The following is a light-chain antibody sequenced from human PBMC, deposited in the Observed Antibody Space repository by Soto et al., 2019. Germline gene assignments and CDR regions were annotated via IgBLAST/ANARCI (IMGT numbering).Light chain of an antibody. V-gene: IGKV1-39*01. CDR2: AAS. CDR1: QSISSY. CDR3: QQSYSTPPYT. J-gene: IGKJ2*01. Sequence: DIQMTQSPSSLSASVGDRVTITCRASQSISSYLNWYQQKPGRAPKLLIYAASSLQSGVPSWFSGSGSGTDFTLTISSLQPEDFATYYCQQSYSTPPYTFGQGTKLEIK.